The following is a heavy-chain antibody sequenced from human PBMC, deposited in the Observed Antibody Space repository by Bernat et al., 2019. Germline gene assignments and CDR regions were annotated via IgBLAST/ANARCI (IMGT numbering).Heavy chain of an antibody. V-gene: IGHV3-30-3*01. Sequence: QVQLVESGGGVVQPGRSLRLSCAASGFTFNSYAMYWIRQAPGKGLEWGAVISDDGSNKYFADSVKGRFTISRDNSKNTLYLQMNSLTTEDTAVYYCTRDLGAAVGKSAFDYWGQGTRVTVSS. CDR3: TRDLGAAVGKSAFDY. CDR2: ISDDGSNK. D-gene: IGHD6-13*01. J-gene: IGHJ4*02. CDR1: GFTFNSYA.